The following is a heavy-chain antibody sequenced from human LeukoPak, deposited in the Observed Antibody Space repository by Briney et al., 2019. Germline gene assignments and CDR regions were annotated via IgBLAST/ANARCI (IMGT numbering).Heavy chain of an antibody. J-gene: IGHJ4*02. CDR1: GFTFSSYA. V-gene: IGHV3-23*01. D-gene: IGHD4-17*01. CDR2: ISGRGGST. Sequence: PGGSLRLSCAASGFTFSSYAMSWVRQAPGKGLEWVSAISGRGGSTYYAASVKGRFTISRDNSKNTLYLQMNSLRAEDAAVYYCAKPTGVNTVTAPFEYWGQGTLGTVSS. CDR3: AKPTGVNTVTAPFEY.